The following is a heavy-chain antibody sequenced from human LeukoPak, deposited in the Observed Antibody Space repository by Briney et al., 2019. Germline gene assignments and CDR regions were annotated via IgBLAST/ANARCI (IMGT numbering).Heavy chain of an antibody. CDR1: GVPISIYH. Sequence: PSETLSLTCNVAGVPISIYHWSWIRQAPGKGLEWIDYISYSGETNYNPSLKSRVTISQDTSTNQFTLKLTSVTAADTAIYYCASAPNENFFDYWGQGTLVTVSS. CDR3: ASAPNENFFDY. CDR2: ISYSGET. J-gene: IGHJ4*02. V-gene: IGHV4-59*01.